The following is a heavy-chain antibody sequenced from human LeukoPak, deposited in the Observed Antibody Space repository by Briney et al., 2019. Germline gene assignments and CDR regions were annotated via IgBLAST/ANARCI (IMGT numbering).Heavy chain of an antibody. CDR2: IYYSGST. J-gene: IGHJ3*02. V-gene: IGHV4-59*01. Sequence: SETLSLTCTVSGGPISSYYWSWIRQPPGKGLEWIGYIYYSGSTNYNPSLKSRVTISVDTSKNQFSLKLSSVTAADTAVYYCARGPGGTYYYDSRAFDIWGQGTMVTVSS. D-gene: IGHD3-22*01. CDR1: GGPISSYY. CDR3: ARGPGGTYYYDSRAFDI.